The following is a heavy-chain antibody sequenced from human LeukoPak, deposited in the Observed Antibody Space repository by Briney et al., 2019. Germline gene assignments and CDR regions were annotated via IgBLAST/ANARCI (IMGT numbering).Heavy chain of an antibody. V-gene: IGHV1-2*02. Sequence: ASVKVSCKASGYTFTGYYMHWVRQAPGQGLEWMGWINPNSGGTNYAQKFQGRVTMTRDTSISTAYMELSRLRSDDTAVYYCARVSEYYDFWSGYYTSFDYWGQGTLVTVSS. CDR2: INPNSGGT. CDR1: GYTFTGYY. D-gene: IGHD3-3*01. J-gene: IGHJ4*02. CDR3: ARVSEYYDFWSGYYTSFDY.